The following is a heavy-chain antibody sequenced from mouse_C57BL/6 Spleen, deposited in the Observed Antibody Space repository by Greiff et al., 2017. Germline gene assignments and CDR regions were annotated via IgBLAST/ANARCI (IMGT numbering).Heavy chain of an antibody. J-gene: IGHJ2*01. Sequence: QVQLQQSGAELVKPGASVKMSCKASGYTFTSYWITWVKQRPGQGLEWIGDIYPGSGSTNYNEKFKSKATLTVDTSSSTAYMQLSSLTSEDSAVYYCALQLRLRGYFDYWGQGTTLTVSS. D-gene: IGHD3-2*02. CDR3: ALQLRLRGYFDY. CDR1: GYTFTSYW. V-gene: IGHV1-55*01. CDR2: IYPGSGST.